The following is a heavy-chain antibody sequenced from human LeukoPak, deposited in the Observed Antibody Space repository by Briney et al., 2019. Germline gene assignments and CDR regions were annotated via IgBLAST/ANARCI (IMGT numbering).Heavy chain of an antibody. V-gene: IGHV1-2*02. D-gene: IGHD2-2*01. Sequence: VASVKVSCKASGYTFTGYYMYWVRQAPGQGLEWMGWINPNSGGTNYAQKFQGRVTMTRDTSISTAYMELSRLRSDDTAVYYRARTHCGSTSCYPFFDYWGQGILVTVSS. CDR3: ARTHCGSTSCYPFFDY. CDR1: GYTFTGYY. CDR2: INPNSGGT. J-gene: IGHJ4*02.